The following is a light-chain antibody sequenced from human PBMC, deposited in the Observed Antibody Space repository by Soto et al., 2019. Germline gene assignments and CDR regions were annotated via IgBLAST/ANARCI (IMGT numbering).Light chain of an antibody. Sequence: QSVLSQPASVSGSPGQSITISCTGTSSDVGGYNYVSWYQQYSGKAPKLMIFDVTNRPSGVSNRFSASKSGNTASLTISGLKAEAEADYYCGSYARSSTVLFCGGTKLTVL. CDR1: SSDVGGYNY. CDR2: DVT. V-gene: IGLV2-14*01. CDR3: GSYARSSTVL. J-gene: IGLJ2*01.